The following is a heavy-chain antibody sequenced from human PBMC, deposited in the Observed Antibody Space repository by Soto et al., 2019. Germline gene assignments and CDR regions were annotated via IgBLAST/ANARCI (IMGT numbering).Heavy chain of an antibody. CDR3: ARENSSSWSYYYYGMDV. D-gene: IGHD6-13*01. J-gene: IGHJ6*02. V-gene: IGHV3-72*01. CDR2: TRNKANSYTT. Sequence: GGSLRLSCAASGFTFSDHYMGWVRQAPGKGLEWVGRTRNKANSYTTEYAASVKGRFTISRDDSKNSLYLQMNSLKTEDTAVYYCARENSSSWSYYYYGMDVWGQGTTVTVSS. CDR1: GFTFSDHY.